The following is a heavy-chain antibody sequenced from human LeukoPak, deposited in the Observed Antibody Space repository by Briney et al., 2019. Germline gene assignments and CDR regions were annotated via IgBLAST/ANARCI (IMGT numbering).Heavy chain of an antibody. Sequence: GGSLRLSCAPSGFTFSSYAMSCVRQAPGKGLEWLPTISGSGSGGSTYYADSVKGRFTISRDNSKDTLYLQMNSLRAEDTAVYYCAKLLAVTNSYYFNYWGQGTLVTVSS. D-gene: IGHD6-19*01. CDR1: GFTFSSYA. J-gene: IGHJ4*02. V-gene: IGHV3-23*01. CDR3: AKLLAVTNSYYFNY. CDR2: ISGSGSGGST.